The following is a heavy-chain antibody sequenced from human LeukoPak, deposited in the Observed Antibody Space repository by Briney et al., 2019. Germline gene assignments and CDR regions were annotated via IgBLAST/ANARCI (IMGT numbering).Heavy chain of an antibody. Sequence: GGSLRLSCAASGFTFSSYGMHWVRQAPGKGLEWVAVISYDGSNKYYADSVKGRFTISRDNSKNTLYLQMNGLRAEDTAVYYCAKDQRQRYYYYGMDVWGKGTTVTVSS. CDR2: ISYDGSNK. CDR3: AKDQRQRYYYYGMDV. CDR1: GFTFSSYG. D-gene: IGHD6-25*01. J-gene: IGHJ6*04. V-gene: IGHV3-30*18.